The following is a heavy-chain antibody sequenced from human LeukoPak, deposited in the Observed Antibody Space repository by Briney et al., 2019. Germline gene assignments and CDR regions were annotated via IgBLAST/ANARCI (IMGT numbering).Heavy chain of an antibody. D-gene: IGHD5-18*01. CDR2: ISSSSNTI. CDR3: ARVGIQLCVDY. V-gene: IGHV3-48*01. CDR1: GFTFSSYS. J-gene: IGHJ4*02. Sequence: PGGSLRLSCAASGFTFSSYSMNWVRQAPGKGLEWVSYISSSSNTIYYADSVKGRFTISRDNAKDSLYLQMNSLRAEDTAVYYCARVGIQLCVDYWGQGTLVTVPS.